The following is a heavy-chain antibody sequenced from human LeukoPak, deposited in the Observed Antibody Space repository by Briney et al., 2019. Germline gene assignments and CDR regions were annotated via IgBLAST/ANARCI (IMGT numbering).Heavy chain of an antibody. D-gene: IGHD3-3*01. CDR1: GYTFTSYG. J-gene: IGHJ4*02. CDR3: ARHYDFWSGYYKYYFDY. CDR2: ISAYNGNT. V-gene: IGHV1-18*01. Sequence: ASVKVSCKASGYTFTSYGISWVRQAPGQGLEWMGWISAYNGNTNYAQKLQGRVAMTTDTSTSTAYMELRSLRSDDTAVYYCARHYDFWSGYYKYYFDYWGQGTLVTVSS.